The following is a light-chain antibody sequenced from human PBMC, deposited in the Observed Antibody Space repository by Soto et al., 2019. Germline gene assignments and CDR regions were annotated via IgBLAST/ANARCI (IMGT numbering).Light chain of an antibody. CDR2: KAS. CDR3: QQYDTSPLT. J-gene: IGKJ4*01. Sequence: DIQMTQSPSTLSAPVGDRVTITCRASQSVNSWLAWYQQKPGKAPKLLLYKASSLESGVPSRFSGSGSGTEFTLTISSLQPDDFGTYYCQQYDTSPLTFGGGTKVDIK. CDR1: QSVNSW. V-gene: IGKV1-5*03.